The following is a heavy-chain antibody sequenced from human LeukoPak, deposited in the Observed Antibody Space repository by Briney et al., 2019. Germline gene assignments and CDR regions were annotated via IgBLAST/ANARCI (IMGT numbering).Heavy chain of an antibody. Sequence: GGSLRLSCAASGFTFSSYSMNWVRQAPGKGLEWVSSISSSSSYIYYADSVKDRFTISRDNAKNSLYLQMNSLRAEDTAVYYCARGGVFDWLQLYNWFDPWGQGTLVTVSS. CDR2: ISSSSSYI. D-gene: IGHD3-9*01. J-gene: IGHJ5*02. CDR3: ARGGVFDWLQLYNWFDP. CDR1: GFTFSSYS. V-gene: IGHV3-21*01.